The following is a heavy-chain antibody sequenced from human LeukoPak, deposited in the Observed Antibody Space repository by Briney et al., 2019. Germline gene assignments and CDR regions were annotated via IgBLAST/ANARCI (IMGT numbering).Heavy chain of an antibody. CDR1: GGTFSSYA. J-gene: IGHJ6*02. CDR2: IIPIFGIA. V-gene: IGHV1-69*04. D-gene: IGHD2-21*02. Sequence: ASVKVSCKASGGTFSSYAISWVRQAPGQGLEWMGRIIPIFGIANYAQKFQGRVTITADKSTSTAYMELSSLRSEDTAVYYCVRDNCGGDCYSTYYYYYGMDVWGQGTTVTVSS. CDR3: VRDNCGGDCYSTYYYYYGMDV.